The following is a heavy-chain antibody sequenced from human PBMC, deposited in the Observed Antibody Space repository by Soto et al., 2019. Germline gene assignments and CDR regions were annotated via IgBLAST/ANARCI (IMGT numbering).Heavy chain of an antibody. CDR1: GFTFDDYA. Sequence: EVQLVESGGGLVQPGRSLRLSCAASGFTFDDYAMHWVRQAPGKGLEWDSGISWNSGSLGYGDSVKGRFTISRDNAKNSLYLQMNSLRPEDTAFYYCAKDNGGYYDSSGNFEYWGQGTLVTVSS. CDR3: AKDNGGYYDSSGNFEY. CDR2: ISWNSGSL. D-gene: IGHD3-22*01. J-gene: IGHJ4*02. V-gene: IGHV3-9*01.